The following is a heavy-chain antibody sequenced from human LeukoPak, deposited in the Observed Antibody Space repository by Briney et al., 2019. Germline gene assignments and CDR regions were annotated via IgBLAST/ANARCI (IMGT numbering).Heavy chain of an antibody. Sequence: PSETLSLTRTVSVGSISRSSYYWGWIRQPPGKGLEWIGTIYYSGSTYHNPSLKSRVTISVDTSKNQFSLKLSAVTAADTAVYYCARRVVAANFDYWGQGTLVTVSS. CDR2: IYYSGST. D-gene: IGHD2-2*01. CDR3: ARRVVAANFDY. V-gene: IGHV4-39*01. J-gene: IGHJ4*02. CDR1: VGSISRSSYY.